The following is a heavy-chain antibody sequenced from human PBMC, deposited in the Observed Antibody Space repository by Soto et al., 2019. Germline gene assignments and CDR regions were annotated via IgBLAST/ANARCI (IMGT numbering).Heavy chain of an antibody. CDR2: IIPIFGTA. CDR1: GGTFSSYA. Sequence: QVQLVQSGAEVKKPGSSVKVSCKASGGTFSSYAISWVRQAPGQGLEWMGGIIPIFGTANYAQKFQGRVTITADEPTSTADVELSSLRSEDTAVYYCARGVGFRSSGWIQFDYWGQGTLVTVSS. V-gene: IGHV1-69*12. J-gene: IGHJ4*02. CDR3: ARGVGFRSSGWIQFDY. D-gene: IGHD6-19*01.